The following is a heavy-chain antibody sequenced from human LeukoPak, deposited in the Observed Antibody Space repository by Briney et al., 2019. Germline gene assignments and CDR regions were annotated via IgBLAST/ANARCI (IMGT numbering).Heavy chain of an antibody. D-gene: IGHD3-22*01. CDR1: GFTFSSYA. V-gene: IGHV3-30-3*01. Sequence: AGGSLRLSCAASGFTFSSYAMHWVRQAPGKGLEWVAVISYDGSNKYYADSVKGRFTISRDNSKNTLYLQMNSLRAEDTAVYYCARDWGDYYDSSGYYYRYYYYYGMDVWGQGTTVTVSS. J-gene: IGHJ6*02. CDR3: ARDWGDYYDSSGYYYRYYYYYGMDV. CDR2: ISYDGSNK.